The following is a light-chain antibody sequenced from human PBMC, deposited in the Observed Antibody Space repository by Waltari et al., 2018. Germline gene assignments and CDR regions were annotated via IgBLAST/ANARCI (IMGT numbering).Light chain of an antibody. Sequence: EIVLTQSPVTLSFSPGERATLSCSASQSVDSYLAWYQQKRGQPPRLLIYDTSNRATGIPARFSGSGSGTDFTLTISSLEPDDFAVYFCQLRIKWPPEITFGQGTRLEIK. V-gene: IGKV3-11*01. CDR3: QLRIKWPPEIT. CDR1: QSVDSY. J-gene: IGKJ5*01. CDR2: DTS.